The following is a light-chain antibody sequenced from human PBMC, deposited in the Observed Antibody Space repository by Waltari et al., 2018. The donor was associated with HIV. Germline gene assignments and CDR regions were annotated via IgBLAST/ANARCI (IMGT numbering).Light chain of an antibody. CDR2: KDS. CDR1: SLPKQS. CDR3: QSADSSGSAWV. J-gene: IGLJ3*02. Sequence: SYELTPPPSVSVSPGQTARITCSGDSLPKQSVYWYQQRPGRAPVLVRCKDSETPSAIPERVSGSSSGTTVTLTISGVQADDEADYYCQSADSSGSAWVFGGGTKLTV. V-gene: IGLV3-25*03.